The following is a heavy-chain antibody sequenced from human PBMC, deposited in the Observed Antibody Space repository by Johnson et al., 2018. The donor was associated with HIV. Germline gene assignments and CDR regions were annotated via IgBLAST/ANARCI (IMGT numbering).Heavy chain of an antibody. CDR2: IKQDGSEK. CDR3: ARDPSRLRQSDI. J-gene: IGHJ3*02. CDR1: GFTVISNY. V-gene: IGHV3-7*01. D-gene: IGHD3-16*01. Sequence: VQLVESGGGLIQPGKSLRLSCAASGFTVISNYMSWVRQAPGKGLEWVANIKQDGSEKYYVDSVKGRFTISRDNAKNSLYLQMNSLRAEDTAVYYCARDPSRLRQSDIWGQGTMVTVSS.